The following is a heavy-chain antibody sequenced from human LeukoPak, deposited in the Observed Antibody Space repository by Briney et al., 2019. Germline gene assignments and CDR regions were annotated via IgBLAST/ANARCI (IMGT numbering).Heavy chain of an antibody. D-gene: IGHD2-2*01. CDR3: ARERYQLLLNWFDP. V-gene: IGHV3-74*01. Sequence: GGSLRLSCAASGFTFSSYWMLWVRHAPGKGLVWVSRSNSDGSSTIYADSVKGRFTISRDNAKNTLYLQMNSLRAEDTAVYYCARERYQLLLNWFDPWGQGTLVTVSS. CDR2: SNSDGSST. CDR1: GFTFSSYW. J-gene: IGHJ5*02.